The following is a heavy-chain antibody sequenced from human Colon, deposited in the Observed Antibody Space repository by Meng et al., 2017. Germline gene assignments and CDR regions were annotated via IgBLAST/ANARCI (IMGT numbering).Heavy chain of an antibody. CDR2: IYHSGST. CDR1: GYSISSGYY. D-gene: IGHD3-22*01. V-gene: IGHV4-38-2*02. CDR3: ARALYYYDSSGHHDY. J-gene: IGHJ4*02. Sequence: SETLSLTCTVSGYSISSGYYWGWIRQPPGKGLEWIGSIYHSGSTYYNPSLKSRVTISVDTSKNQFSLKLSSVTAAATAVYYCARALYYYDSSGHHDYWGQGTLVTVSS.